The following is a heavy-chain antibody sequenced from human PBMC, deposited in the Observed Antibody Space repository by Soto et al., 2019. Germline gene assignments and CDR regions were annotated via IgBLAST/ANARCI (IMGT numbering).Heavy chain of an antibody. V-gene: IGHV4-34*01. D-gene: IGHD3-16*02. CDR2: INHSGST. Sequence: SETLSLTCAVYGGSFSGYSWTWIRQPPGKGLEWIGEINHSGSTKYNPSLESRVTISLDTSKNHFSLKLSSVTAADTAVYYWARIRMLGIGVCRSYRQHYFDHGCQGTLVTVSS. CDR1: GGSFSGYS. J-gene: IGHJ4*02. CDR3: ARIRMLGIGVCRSYRQHYFDH.